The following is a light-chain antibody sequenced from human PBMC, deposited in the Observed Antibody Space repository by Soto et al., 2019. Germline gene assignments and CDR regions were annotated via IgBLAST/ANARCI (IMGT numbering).Light chain of an antibody. V-gene: IGKV3-20*01. CDR2: GIS. CDR1: HSVNSN. Sequence: EIVMTPYPATLSVSPGERATLSCRASHSVNSNLAWYQQKPGQAPRLLMYGISRRATGIPDRFSGSGSGTDFTLTITRLEPEDFAVYYCQQYVTSSPRTFGQGTKVDIK. CDR3: QQYVTSSPRT. J-gene: IGKJ1*01.